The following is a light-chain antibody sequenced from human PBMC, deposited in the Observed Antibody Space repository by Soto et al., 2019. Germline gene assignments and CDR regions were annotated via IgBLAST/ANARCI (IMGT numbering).Light chain of an antibody. CDR2: SDN. CDR3: AAWDVSLVV. V-gene: IGLV1-44*01. J-gene: IGLJ2*01. CDR1: SSNIGTNT. Sequence: QSVLTQPPSASGTPGQRVTISCSASSSNIGTNTVIWYQQLPGAAPKLLIYSDNQRPSGVPDRFSGSKSGTSASLAISGLQSEDEADYYCAAWDVSLVVFGGGTQLTVL.